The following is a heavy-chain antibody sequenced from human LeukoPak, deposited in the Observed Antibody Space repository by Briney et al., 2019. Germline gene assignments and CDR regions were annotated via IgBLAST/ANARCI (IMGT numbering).Heavy chain of an antibody. V-gene: IGHV1-69*04. CDR2: IIPILGIA. CDR1: GGTFSSYA. CDR3: ARESPPSIQLLYYYYGMDV. Sequence: GASVKVSCKASGGTFSSYAISWVRQAPGQGLEWMGRIIPILGIANYAQKFQGRVTITADKSTSTAYMELSSLRSEDTAVYYCARESPPSIQLLYYYYGMDVWGQGTTVTVSS. J-gene: IGHJ6*02. D-gene: IGHD5-18*01.